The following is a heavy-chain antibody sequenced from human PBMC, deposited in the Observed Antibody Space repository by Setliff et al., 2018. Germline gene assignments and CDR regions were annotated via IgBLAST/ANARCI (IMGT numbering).Heavy chain of an antibody. V-gene: IGHV1-2*02. CDR2: INPNRDDT. CDR3: ARDGSAFFYQN. Sequence: ASVKVSCKASGYTFTDSFIHWVRQAPGQGFEWLGWINPNRDDTKYAQKFQHRILMAKDTSLNTVYVELSSLRSDDTAIYYCARDGSAFFYQNWGQGSLVTVSS. CDR1: GYTFTDSF. D-gene: IGHD1-26*01. J-gene: IGHJ4*02.